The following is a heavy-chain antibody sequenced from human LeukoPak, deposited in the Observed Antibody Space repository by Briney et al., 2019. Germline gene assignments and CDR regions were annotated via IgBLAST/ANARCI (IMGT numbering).Heavy chain of an antibody. Sequence: PSETLSLTCTVSGASISSYYWSWIRQPPGKGLEWIGYIYSIGGTNYNPSLKSRVTMSVDTSKNHFSLKLNSVTAADTAVYYCARVPFTSSWYFDHWGQGALVTVSS. CDR2: IYSIGGT. V-gene: IGHV4-59*01. CDR3: ARVPFTSSWYFDH. D-gene: IGHD6-13*01. CDR1: GASISSYY. J-gene: IGHJ4*02.